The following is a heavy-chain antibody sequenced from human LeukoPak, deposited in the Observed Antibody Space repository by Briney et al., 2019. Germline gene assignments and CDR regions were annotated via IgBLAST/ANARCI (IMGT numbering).Heavy chain of an antibody. CDR3: SRGFFSH. CDR2: IKHDGSVQ. Sequence: PGGSLRLSCAASGFTFSSYWMNWIRQAPGRGLEWVANIKHDGSVQYYVDSVKGRYTISRDNAKDSLYLQMNSPRAVDTAVYYCSRGFFSHWGQGTLVTVSS. D-gene: IGHD3-3*01. CDR1: GFTFSSYW. J-gene: IGHJ4*02. V-gene: IGHV3-7*04.